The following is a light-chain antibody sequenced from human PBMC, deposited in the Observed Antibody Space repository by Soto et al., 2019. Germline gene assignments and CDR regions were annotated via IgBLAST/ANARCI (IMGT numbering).Light chain of an antibody. CDR3: QYYDSSLSAYV. CDR1: SSNIGAGYD. CDR2: GNS. V-gene: IGLV1-40*01. Sequence: QSVLAQPPSVSGAPGQKVTISCTGSSSNIGAGYDLHWYQQLPGTAPKLLLYGNSNRPSGVPDRFSGSKSGTSASLAITGLQAEDEADYYCQYYDSSLSAYVFGTGTKVTV. J-gene: IGLJ1*01.